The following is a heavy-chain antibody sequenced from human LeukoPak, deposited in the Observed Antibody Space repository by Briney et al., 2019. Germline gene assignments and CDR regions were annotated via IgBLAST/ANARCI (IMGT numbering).Heavy chain of an antibody. D-gene: IGHD3-10*01. Sequence: PSETLSLTCTVSGGSISSYYWSWIRQPAGKGLEWIGRIYTSGSTNYNPSLKSRVTISVDTSKNQSSLKLSSVTAADTAVYYCAREVLWFGELFLGDYWGQGTLVTVSS. V-gene: IGHV4-4*07. CDR1: GGSISSYY. CDR2: IYTSGST. CDR3: AREVLWFGELFLGDY. J-gene: IGHJ4*02.